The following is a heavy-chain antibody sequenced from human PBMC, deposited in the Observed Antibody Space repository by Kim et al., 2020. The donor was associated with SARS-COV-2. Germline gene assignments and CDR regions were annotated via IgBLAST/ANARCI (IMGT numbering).Heavy chain of an antibody. CDR3: GSHDYGDYASIDY. J-gene: IGHJ4*02. V-gene: IGHV3-7*03. CDR1: GFTFSNYW. D-gene: IGHD4-17*01. Sequence: GGSLRLSCAASGFTFSNYWMSWVRQTPGKGLEWVANIKQDGSEKYYVDSVKGRFTISRDNAKNSLYLQMNSLRAEDTAVYYCGSHDYGDYASIDYWGQGTLVTVSS. CDR2: IKQDGSEK.